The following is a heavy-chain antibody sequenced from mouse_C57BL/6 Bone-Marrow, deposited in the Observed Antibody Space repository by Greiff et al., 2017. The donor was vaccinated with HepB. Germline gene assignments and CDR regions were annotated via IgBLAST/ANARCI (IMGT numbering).Heavy chain of an antibody. V-gene: IGHV1-81*01. D-gene: IGHD4-1*01. CDR2: IYPRSGNT. Sequence: VKLMESGAELARPGASVKLSCKASGYTFTSYGISWVKQRTGQGLEWIGEIYPRSGNTYYNEKFKGKATLTADKSSSTAYMELRSLTSEDSAVYFCARWGLGLAYWGQGTLVTVSA. CDR1: GYTFTSYG. J-gene: IGHJ3*01. CDR3: ARWGLGLAY.